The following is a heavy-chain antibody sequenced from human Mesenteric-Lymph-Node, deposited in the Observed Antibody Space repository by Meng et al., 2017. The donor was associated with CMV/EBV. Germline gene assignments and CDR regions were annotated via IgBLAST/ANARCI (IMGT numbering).Heavy chain of an antibody. Sequence: GESLKISCAASGFTFSGYWMSWVRQAPGKGLEWVANINQDGGDKDYVDSVKGRFTISRDNAKNSLYLQMNGLRAEDTAVYYCARGGSYFDYFDYWGQGTLVTVSS. CDR2: INQDGGDK. D-gene: IGHD1-26*01. CDR3: ARGGSYFDYFDY. V-gene: IGHV3-7*01. CDR1: GFTFSGYW. J-gene: IGHJ4*02.